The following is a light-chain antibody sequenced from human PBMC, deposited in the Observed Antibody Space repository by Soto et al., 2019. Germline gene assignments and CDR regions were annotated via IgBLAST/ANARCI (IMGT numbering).Light chain of an antibody. Sequence: ERVLSDYPATLSLSPVERATLYARASQSVSSYLAWYQQKPGQAPRPIIYDASNRATGIPARFSGSGSGTDFTLTISSLEPEDFAVYYCQQRSNWPPTLGGGTKVDI. CDR1: QSVSSY. CDR2: DAS. J-gene: IGKJ4*01. V-gene: IGKV3-11*01. CDR3: QQRSNWPPT.